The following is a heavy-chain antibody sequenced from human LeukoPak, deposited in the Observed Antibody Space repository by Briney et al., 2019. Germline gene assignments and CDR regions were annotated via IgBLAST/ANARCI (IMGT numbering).Heavy chain of an antibody. J-gene: IGHJ5*02. D-gene: IGHD3-10*01. CDR2: MNPNSGNT. Sequence: ASVKVSCKAPGYTFTSYDINWVRQATGQGLEWMGWMNPNSGNTGYAQKFQGRVTMTRNTSISTAYMELSSLRSEDTAVYYCARVPAVRGVIIKRNNWFDPWGQGTLVTVSS. V-gene: IGHV1-8*01. CDR3: ARVPAVRGVIIKRNNWFDP. CDR1: GYTFTSYD.